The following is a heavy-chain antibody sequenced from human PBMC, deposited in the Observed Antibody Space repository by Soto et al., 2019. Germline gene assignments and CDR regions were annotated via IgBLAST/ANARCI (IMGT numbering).Heavy chain of an antibody. CDR2: INHSGST. D-gene: IGHD6-19*01. V-gene: IGHV4-34*01. J-gene: IGHJ4*02. CDR1: GGSFSGYY. CDR3: ARGRIAVAGRTDFFDY. Sequence: SETLSLTCAVYGGSFSGYYWSWIRQPPGKGLEWIGEINHSGSTNYNPSLKSRVTISVDTSKNQFSLKLSSVTAADTAVYYCARGRIAVAGRTDFFDYWGQGTLVTVSS.